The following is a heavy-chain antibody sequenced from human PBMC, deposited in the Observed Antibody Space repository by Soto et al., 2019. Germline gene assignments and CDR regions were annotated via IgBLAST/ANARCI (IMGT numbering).Heavy chain of an antibody. V-gene: IGHV4-30-2*01. CDR3: ARGTISVVVPAAYFDS. Sequence: PSETLSLTCAVSGGSISSVGYSWSWIRQPPGKGLGWIGYIYHSGSTYYNPSLKSRVTMSVDRSKNQFSLKLSSVTAADTAVYYCARGTISVVVPAAYFDSWGQGTLVTVPS. CDR2: IYHSGST. D-gene: IGHD2-2*01. J-gene: IGHJ4*02. CDR1: GGSISSVGYS.